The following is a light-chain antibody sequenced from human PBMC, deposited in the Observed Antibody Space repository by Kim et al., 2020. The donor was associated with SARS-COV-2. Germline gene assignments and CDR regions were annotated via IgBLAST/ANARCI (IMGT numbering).Light chain of an antibody. CDR3: QHYCSSSLT. J-gene: IGKJ1*01. Sequence: PVEMATLSCRSSHLVSRSYLAWYHQTPGHAPRLLIYGASSLATGIPDGFSGSGSCTDFPLTISRLEPEDFAVYYCQHYCSSSLTFGQGTLV. V-gene: IGKV3-20*01. CDR2: GAS. CDR1: HLVSRSY.